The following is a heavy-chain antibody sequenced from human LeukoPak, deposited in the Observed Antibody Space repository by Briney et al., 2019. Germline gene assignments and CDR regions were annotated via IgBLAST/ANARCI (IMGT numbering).Heavy chain of an antibody. CDR3: ARGYCSGGSCYFGYYGMDV. CDR2: IGSSSSYI. V-gene: IGHV3-21*01. CDR1: GFTFSSYS. Sequence: GGSLRLSCAASGFTFSSYSMNWVRQAPGKGLEWVSSIGSSSSYIYYADSVKGRFTISRDNAKNSLYLQMNSLRAEDTAVYYCARGYCSGGSCYFGYYGMDVWGQGTTVTVSS. D-gene: IGHD2-15*01. J-gene: IGHJ6*02.